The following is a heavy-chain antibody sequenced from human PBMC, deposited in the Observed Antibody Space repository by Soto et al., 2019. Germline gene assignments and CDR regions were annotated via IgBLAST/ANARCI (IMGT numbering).Heavy chain of an antibody. D-gene: IGHD1-1*01. CDR1: GYTFTFRY. CDR2: ITPFKSDT. J-gene: IGHJ3*02. CDR3: ARSPFAGSDAFDI. V-gene: IGHV1-45*02. Sequence: ASVKVSGKASGYTFTFRYLHWVRQAPGQALEWMGWITPFKSDTNYAQKFQDRVTITRDRSVSTAYMELSNLRSDDTAMYYCARSPFAGSDAFDIWGKGTMVTVSS.